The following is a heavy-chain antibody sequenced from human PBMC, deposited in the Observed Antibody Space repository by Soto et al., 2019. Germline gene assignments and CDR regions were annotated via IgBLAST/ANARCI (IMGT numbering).Heavy chain of an antibody. D-gene: IGHD3-9*01. V-gene: IGHV1-2*02. J-gene: IGHJ5*02. CDR2: VKPNTGLT. CDR3: TTLRLDP. Sequence: HVQLVQSGSEVKKPGASVKVSCQASGYTFTALYMNCVRQAPGQGLEWMGWVKPNTGLTRFEQKFQDRVTMTRDTSIHTAYMELRGLTSDDTTVYYCTTLRLDPWGQVTLVTVSS. CDR1: GYTFTALY.